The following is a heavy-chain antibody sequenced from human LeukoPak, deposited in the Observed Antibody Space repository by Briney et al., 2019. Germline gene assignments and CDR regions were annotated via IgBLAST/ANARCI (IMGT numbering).Heavy chain of an antibody. CDR1: GFTFSSYG. Sequence: GGSLRLSCAASGFTFSSYGMHWVRQAPGKGLEWVAFIRYDGGNKYYADSVKGRFTISRDNSKNTLYLQMNSLRAEDTAVYYCAKETYDFWSGYYSNWGQGTLVTVSS. V-gene: IGHV3-30*02. CDR3: AKETYDFWSGYYSN. J-gene: IGHJ4*02. D-gene: IGHD3-3*01. CDR2: IRYDGGNK.